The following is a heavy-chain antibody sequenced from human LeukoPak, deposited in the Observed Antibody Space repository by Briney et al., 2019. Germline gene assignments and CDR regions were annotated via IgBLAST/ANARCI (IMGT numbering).Heavy chain of an antibody. CDR3: ARRAMVRGGTYFDY. V-gene: IGHV4-39*01. Sequence: SETLSLTCTVSGGSISSSNKYWGWIRQSPGKGLEWIGSIYYSGSTYYNPSLKSRVTISVDTSKNQFSLKLSSVTAADTAVYYCARRAMVRGGTYFDYWGQGTLVTVSS. J-gene: IGHJ4*02. CDR1: GGSISSSNKY. CDR2: IYYSGST. D-gene: IGHD3-10*01.